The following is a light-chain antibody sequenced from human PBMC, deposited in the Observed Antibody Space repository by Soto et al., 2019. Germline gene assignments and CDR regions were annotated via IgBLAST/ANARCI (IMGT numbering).Light chain of an antibody. J-gene: IGLJ1*01. CDR3: SSYTSSSTYV. Sequence: QSVLNQPPSVFGSPGQSVTISCPGTSSDVGSYNRVSWYQQPPGTAPKLMIYEVSNRPSGVPNRFSGSKSGNTASLTISGLQAEDEADYYCSSYTSSSTYVFGTGTKVTVL. CDR1: SSDVGSYNR. V-gene: IGLV2-18*02. CDR2: EVS.